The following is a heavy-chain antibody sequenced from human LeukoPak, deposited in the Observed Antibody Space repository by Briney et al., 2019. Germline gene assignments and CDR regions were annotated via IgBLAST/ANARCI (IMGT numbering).Heavy chain of an antibody. CDR3: ARGNILTGYTFDY. V-gene: IGHV4-31*03. Sequence: SETLSLTCTVSGGSISSGGYYWSWIRQHPGKGLEWIGYIYYSGSTYYNPSLKSRVTISVDTSKNQFSLKLSSVTAADTAVYYCARGNILTGYTFDYWGQGTLVTVSS. CDR1: GGSISSGGYY. CDR2: IYYSGST. J-gene: IGHJ4*02. D-gene: IGHD3-9*01.